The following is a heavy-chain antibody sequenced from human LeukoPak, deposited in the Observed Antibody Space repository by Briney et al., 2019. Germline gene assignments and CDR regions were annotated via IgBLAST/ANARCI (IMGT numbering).Heavy chain of an antibody. J-gene: IGHJ4*02. CDR1: GYSFSNYY. CDR3: ARHGKYSAGYRYFDN. CDR2: IYPGDSDT. Sequence: GESLKISCKGSGYSFSNYYIAWVRQIPGKGLEWMGIIYPGDSDTTYSPSFQGQVTMSADKSISAAYLQWSSLKASDTAMYYCARHGKYSAGYRYFDNWGQGTRVTVSS. V-gene: IGHV5-51*01. D-gene: IGHD3-16*02.